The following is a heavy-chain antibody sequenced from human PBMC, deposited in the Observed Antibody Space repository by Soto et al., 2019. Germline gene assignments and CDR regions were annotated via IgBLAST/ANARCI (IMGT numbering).Heavy chain of an antibody. J-gene: IGHJ4*02. V-gene: IGHV4-34*01. Sequence: SETLSLTCVVSGGSFSTYYYNWIRQPPGKGLEWIGGVYQTGSTSYSPSLESRVTILVDIAKNTFSLRLNSVTAADTAVYFCAREKGHSNPFDFWGPGMLVTVSS. CDR2: VYQTGST. D-gene: IGHD4-4*01. CDR1: GGSFSTYY. CDR3: AREKGHSNPFDF.